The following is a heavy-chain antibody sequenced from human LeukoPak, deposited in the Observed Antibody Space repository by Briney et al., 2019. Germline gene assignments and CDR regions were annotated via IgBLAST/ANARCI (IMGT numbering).Heavy chain of an antibody. D-gene: IGHD6-13*01. CDR3: VRYSSSYNWFDP. CDR2: INHSGST. CDR1: GGSFSGYY. Sequence: SETLSLTCAVYGGSFSGYYWSWIRQPPGNGLEWIGEINHSGSTNYNPSLKSRVTISVDTSKNQFSLKLSSVTAADTAVYYCVRYSSSYNWFDPWGQGTLVTVSS. V-gene: IGHV4-34*01. J-gene: IGHJ5*02.